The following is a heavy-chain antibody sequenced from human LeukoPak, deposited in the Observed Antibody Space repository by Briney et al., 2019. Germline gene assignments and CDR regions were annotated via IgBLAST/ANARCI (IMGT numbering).Heavy chain of an antibody. V-gene: IGHV3-33*08. CDR3: ARDSPVVARYWFDP. CDR2: IWYDGNNK. J-gene: IGHJ5*02. D-gene: IGHD2-15*01. CDR1: GFTFSSYG. Sequence: GGSLRLSCVASGFTFSSYGMHWVRQAPGKGLEWVAVIWYDGNNKYYADSVKGRFTISRDNSKNTLYLQMNSLRAEDTAVYYCARDSPVVARYWFDPWGQGTLVTVSS.